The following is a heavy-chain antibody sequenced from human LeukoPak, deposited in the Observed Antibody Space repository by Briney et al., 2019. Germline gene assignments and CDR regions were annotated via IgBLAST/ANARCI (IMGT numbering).Heavy chain of an antibody. Sequence: SGTLSLTCAVYGGSFSGYYWSWVRQPPGKGLEWIGETLHSGSTSYNPSLQSRVTMSINTSKSQFSLRLTSVTAADTAIYYCARNGDYSLDSWGQGTLVTVSS. V-gene: IGHV4-34*12. CDR3: ARNGDYSLDS. CDR1: GGSFSGYY. CDR2: TLHSGST. J-gene: IGHJ4*02. D-gene: IGHD4-17*01.